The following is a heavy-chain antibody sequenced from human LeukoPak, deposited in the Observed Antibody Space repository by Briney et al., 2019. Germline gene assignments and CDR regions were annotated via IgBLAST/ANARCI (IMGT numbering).Heavy chain of an antibody. CDR1: GFTFSDYY. V-gene: IGHV3-11*06. J-gene: IGHJ4*02. CDR2: ISSSSSYI. D-gene: IGHD3-16*01. CDR3: ARDQGAWGYGYNFDY. Sequence: PGGSLRLSCAASGFTFSDYYMSWIRQAPGKGLEWVSSISSSSSYIYYADSVKGRFTISRDNSKNTLHLQMISLRAEDTAVYYCARDQGAWGYGYNFDYWGQGTLVTVSS.